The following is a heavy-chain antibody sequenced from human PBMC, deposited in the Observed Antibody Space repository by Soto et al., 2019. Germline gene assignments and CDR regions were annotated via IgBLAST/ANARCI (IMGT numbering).Heavy chain of an antibody. CDR2: MYDTGSS. CDR1: GASISAYG. Sequence: SETLSLTCSVSGASISAYGWTWIRQSPGKGLEWIGYMYDTGSSNYNPSLKSRVPISVDTTKNQFSLKLSSVTAADTAMYYCARLGYCNNGVCYTDRFDPWGQGTLVTVSS. CDR3: ARLGYCNNGVCYTDRFDP. D-gene: IGHD2-8*01. V-gene: IGHV4-59*01. J-gene: IGHJ5*02.